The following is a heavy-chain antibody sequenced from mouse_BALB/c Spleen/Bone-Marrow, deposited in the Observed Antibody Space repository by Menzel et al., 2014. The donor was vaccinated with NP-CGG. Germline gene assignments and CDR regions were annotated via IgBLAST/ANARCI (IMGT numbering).Heavy chain of an antibody. V-gene: IGHV5-6-3*01. J-gene: IGHJ1*01. CDR3: ARVYGWYFDV. CDR2: INNNGGST. CDR1: GFTFSSYG. D-gene: IGHD1-1*01. Sequence: EVKVVESGGGLVQPGGSLKLSCVASGFTFSSYGMSWVRQTPGKRLELVATINNNGGSTYYPDSVKGQFTISRDNAKNTLYLQMSSLKSEDTAMYYCARVYGWYFDVWGAGTTVTVSS.